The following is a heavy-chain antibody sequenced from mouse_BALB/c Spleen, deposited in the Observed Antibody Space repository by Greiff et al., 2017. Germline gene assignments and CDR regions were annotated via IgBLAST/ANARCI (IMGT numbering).Heavy chain of an antibody. CDR3: ARDGGYSAWFAY. CDR2: IRNKANGYTT. V-gene: IGHV7-3*02. Sequence: EVKLVESGGGLVQPGGSLRLSCATSGFTFTDYYMSWVRQPPGKALEWLGFIRNKANGYTTEYSASVKGRFTISRDNSQSILYLQMNTLRAEDSATYYCARDGGYSAWFAYWGQGTLVTVSA. J-gene: IGHJ3*01. CDR1: GFTFTDYY. D-gene: IGHD2-3*01.